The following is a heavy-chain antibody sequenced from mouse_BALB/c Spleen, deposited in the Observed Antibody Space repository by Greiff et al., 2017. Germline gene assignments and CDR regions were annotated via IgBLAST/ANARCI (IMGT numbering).Heavy chain of an antibody. CDR1: GYAFTSYN. J-gene: IGHJ2*01. D-gene: IGHD1-2*01. V-gene: IGHV1S135*01. CDR2: IDPYNGGT. Sequence: EVKLVESGPELVKPGASVKVSCKASGYAFTSYNMYWVKQSHGKSLEWIGYIDPYNGGTSYNQKFKGKATLTVDKSSSTAYMHLNSLTSEDSAVYYCARYLLRLGGYFDDWGQGTTLTVSS. CDR3: ARYLLRLGGYFDD.